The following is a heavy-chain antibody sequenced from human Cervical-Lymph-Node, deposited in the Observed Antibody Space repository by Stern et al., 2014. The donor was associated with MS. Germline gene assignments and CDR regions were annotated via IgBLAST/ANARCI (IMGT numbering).Heavy chain of an antibody. CDR2: MNPDSGDT. V-gene: IGHV1-8*01. Sequence: QVQLVQSGAEVKTPGASVKVYCKTSGYTFTSDDIHWVRQASGQGLEWMGWMNPDSGDTGYAQKFQGRLTITRDTSISTAYMELTTLRSEDTAVYYCTKAWDSWGQGTLVIVSS. J-gene: IGHJ4*02. CDR3: TKAWDS. CDR1: GYTFTSDD.